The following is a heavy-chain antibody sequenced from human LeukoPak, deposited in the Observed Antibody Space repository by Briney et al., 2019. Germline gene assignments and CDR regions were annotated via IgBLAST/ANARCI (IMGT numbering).Heavy chain of an antibody. V-gene: IGHV3-7*03. Sequence: GGSLRLSCAASGFTFSNYWMTWVRQAPGKGLEWVANINRDGSERYYVDSVKGRFTNSRDDAKSSLYLQMNSLRAEDTAVYYCARRNAMDVWGQGTTVIVFS. CDR3: ARRNAMDV. J-gene: IGHJ6*02. CDR2: INRDGSER. CDR1: GFTFSNYW.